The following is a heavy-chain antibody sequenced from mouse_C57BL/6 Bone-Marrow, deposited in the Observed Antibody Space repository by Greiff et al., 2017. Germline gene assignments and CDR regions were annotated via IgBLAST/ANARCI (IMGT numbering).Heavy chain of an antibody. V-gene: IGHV1-26*01. CDR2: INPNNGGT. J-gene: IGHJ4*01. Sequence: VQLQQSGPELVKPAASVKISCKASGYTFTDYYMNWVKQSHGKSLEWIGDINPNNGGTSYNQKFKGKATLTVDKSSSTAYMELRSLTSEDSAVYYCARSMDGYYYAMDYWGQGTSVTVSS. CDR1: GYTFTDYY. D-gene: IGHD2-3*01. CDR3: ARSMDGYYYAMDY.